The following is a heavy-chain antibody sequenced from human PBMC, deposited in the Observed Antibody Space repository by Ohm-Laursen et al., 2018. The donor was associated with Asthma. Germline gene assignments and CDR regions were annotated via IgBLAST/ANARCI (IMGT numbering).Heavy chain of an antibody. V-gene: IGHV3-23*01. Sequence: SLRLSCAASGFTFSSHAMSWVRQAPGKGLEWVAGIGPTGRATYYVDSVKGRFTISRDDSKNMLFLQLNSLRAEDTAVYYCAKVIDLSAWRLYFDYWGRGTLVTVSS. CDR2: IGPTGRAT. CDR3: AKVIDLSAWRLYFDY. CDR1: GFTFSSHA. D-gene: IGHD6-19*01. J-gene: IGHJ4*02.